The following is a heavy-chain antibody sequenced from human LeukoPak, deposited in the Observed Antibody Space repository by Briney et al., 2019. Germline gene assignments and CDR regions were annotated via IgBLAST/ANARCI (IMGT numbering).Heavy chain of an antibody. J-gene: IGHJ6*04. CDR3: AELGCTMIGGV. Sequence: GGSLRLSCAASGFTFSSYGTRWVRQAPGKWLEWVAVISYDGGNKYYADSVKGRLTISRDNSKNPLYLQMTSLRAEDKAVYYCAELGCTMIGGVWGKGTTVTIAS. V-gene: IGHV3-30*18. CDR2: ISYDGGNK. D-gene: IGHD3-10*02. CDR1: GFTFSSYG.